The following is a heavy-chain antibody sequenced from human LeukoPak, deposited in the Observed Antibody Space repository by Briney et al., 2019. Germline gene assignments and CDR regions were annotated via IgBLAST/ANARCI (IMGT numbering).Heavy chain of an antibody. D-gene: IGHD1-7*01. J-gene: IGHJ4*02. CDR2: ISYDGSNK. CDR3: AKDPPPWNYDPIFDY. Sequence: PGRSLRLSCAASGFTFSSYAMHWVRQAPGKGLEWVAVISYDGSNKYYADSVKGRFTISRDNSKNTLYLQLNNLRAEDTALYYCAKDPPPWNYDPIFDYWGQGALVTVSS. CDR1: GFTFSSYA. V-gene: IGHV3-30-3*01.